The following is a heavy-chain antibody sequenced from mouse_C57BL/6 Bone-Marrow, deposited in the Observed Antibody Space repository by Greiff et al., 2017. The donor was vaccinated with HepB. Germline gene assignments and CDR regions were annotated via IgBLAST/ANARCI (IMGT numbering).Heavy chain of an antibody. CDR3: ARHVRGFFAY. V-gene: IGHV5-6*01. D-gene: IGHD2-14*01. CDR2: ISSGGSYT. Sequence: DVHLVESGGDLVKPGGSLKLSCAASGFTFSSYGMSWVRQTPDKRLEWVATISSGGSYTYYPDSVKGRFTISRDNAKNPLYLQMSSLKSEDTAMYYCARHVRGFFAYWGQGTLVTVSA. CDR1: GFTFSSYG. J-gene: IGHJ3*01.